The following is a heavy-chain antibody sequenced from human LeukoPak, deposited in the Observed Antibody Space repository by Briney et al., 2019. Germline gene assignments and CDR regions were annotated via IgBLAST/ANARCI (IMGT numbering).Heavy chain of an antibody. J-gene: IGHJ6*03. CDR1: GFTVSSNY. Sequence: PGGSLRLSCAASGFTVSSNYMSWVRQAPGKGLEWVSVIYSGGSTYYADSVKGRFTISRDNSKNTLYLQMNSLRAEDTAVYYCARVVHDDWLLYHYYYYMDVWGKGTTVTISS. CDR2: IYSGGST. CDR3: ARVVHDDWLLYHYYYYMDV. V-gene: IGHV3-66*01. D-gene: IGHD3-9*01.